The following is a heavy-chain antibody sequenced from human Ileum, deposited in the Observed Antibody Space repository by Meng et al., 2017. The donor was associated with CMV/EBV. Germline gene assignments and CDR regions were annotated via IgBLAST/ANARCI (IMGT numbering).Heavy chain of an antibody. J-gene: IGHJ4*02. CDR2: INPKSGRA. CDR3: ARGVRVGTSREFYFDY. V-gene: IGHV1-2*02. CDR1: GYSFSGYY. D-gene: IGHD1-26*01. Sequence: QGQVLQSGAEVKKPGASVKVSCKASGYSFSGYYIQWVRQAPGQGPEWMGWINPKSGRANYAQKFQGRVTLTRDTSISTANMELSSLRSDDTAVYYCARGVRVGTSREFYFDYWGPGTLVTVSS.